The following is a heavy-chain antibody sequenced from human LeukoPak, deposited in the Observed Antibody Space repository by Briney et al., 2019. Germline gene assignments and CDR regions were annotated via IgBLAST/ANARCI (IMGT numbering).Heavy chain of an antibody. D-gene: IGHD2-2*01. CDR3: ASLPLYCSSTSCSRNFDY. V-gene: IGHV3-11*01. J-gene: IGHJ4*02. Sequence: GGSLRLSCAASGLTFSDYYMSWIRQAPGKGLEWVSYISSSGSTIYYADSVKGRFTISRDNAKNSLYLQMNSLRAEDTAVYYCASLPLYCSSTSCSRNFDYWGQGTLVTVSS. CDR1: GLTFSDYY. CDR2: ISSSGSTI.